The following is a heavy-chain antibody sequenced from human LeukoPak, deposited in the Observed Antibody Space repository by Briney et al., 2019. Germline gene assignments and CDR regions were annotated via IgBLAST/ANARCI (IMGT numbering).Heavy chain of an antibody. CDR1: GGSISSYY. J-gene: IGHJ5*01. D-gene: IGHD3-9*01. CDR2: IYYSGST. V-gene: IGHV4-59*08. CDR3: ARLVGDILTGSNWFDS. Sequence: SETLSLTCTVSGGSISSYYWSWIRQPPGKGLEWIGYIYYSGSTNYNPSLKSRVTISVDTSKNQFSLKLSSVTAADTAVCYCARLVGDILTGSNWFDSWGQGTLVTVSS.